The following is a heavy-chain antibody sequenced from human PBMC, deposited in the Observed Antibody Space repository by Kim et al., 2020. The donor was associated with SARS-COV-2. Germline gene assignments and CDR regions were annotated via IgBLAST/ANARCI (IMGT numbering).Heavy chain of an antibody. D-gene: IGHD4-17*01. CDR2: IYSGGST. CDR1: GFTVSSNY. CDR3: AQNYGDYGIAAFDI. V-gene: IGHV3-53*01. Sequence: GGSLRLSCAASGFTVSSNYMSWVRQAPGKGLEWVSVIYSGGSTYYADSVKGRFTISRDNSKNTLYLQMNSLRAEDTAVYYCAQNYGDYGIAAFDIWGQGTMVTVSS. J-gene: IGHJ3*02.